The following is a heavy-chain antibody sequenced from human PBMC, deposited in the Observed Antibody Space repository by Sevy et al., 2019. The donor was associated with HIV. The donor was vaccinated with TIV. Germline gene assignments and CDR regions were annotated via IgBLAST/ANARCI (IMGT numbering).Heavy chain of an antibody. V-gene: IGHV3-33*01. J-gene: IGHJ4*02. CDR1: GFIFSRYG. Sequence: GGSLRLSCKASGFIFSRYGVHWVRQAPGKGLEWVASIFNDGKTIYYGDPVKGRFTISRDDSKNTLYLQMDSLRAEDTAVYYCARESGSDWYLDYWGQGTLVTVSS. D-gene: IGHD2-21*02. CDR3: ARESGSDWYLDY. CDR2: IFNDGKTI.